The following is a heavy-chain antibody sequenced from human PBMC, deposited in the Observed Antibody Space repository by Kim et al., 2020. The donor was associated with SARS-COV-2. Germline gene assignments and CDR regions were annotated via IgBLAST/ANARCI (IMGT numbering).Heavy chain of an antibody. Sequence: SETLSLTCAVYGGSFSGHYWSWIRQPPGKGLEWIGKIHQSGSTNYSPSLKSRVTISIDTSKNQFYLKLTSVTAADVGLYSCARGRAGVVPAPILGIGPHYDYFIMDVWGHGTTVTVSS. CDR2: IHQSGST. CDR3: ARGRAGVVPAPILGIGPHYDYFIMDV. CDR1: GGSFSGHY. J-gene: IGHJ6*02. V-gene: IGHV4-34*01. D-gene: IGHD2-2*01.